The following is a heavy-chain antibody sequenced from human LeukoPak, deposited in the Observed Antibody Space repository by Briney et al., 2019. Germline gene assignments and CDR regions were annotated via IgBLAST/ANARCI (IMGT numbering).Heavy chain of an antibody. J-gene: IGHJ4*02. D-gene: IGHD2-15*01. V-gene: IGHV3-23*01. CDR2: ISGSGGST. Sequence: GGSLRLSCAASGFTFSSHAMSWVRQAPGEGLEWVSAISGSGGSTFYADSVKGRFTISRDNSKNTLYLQMNSLRAEDTAIYYCAKKSYSGGGCRPPCFDFWGQGTLVTVSS. CDR1: GFTFSSHA. CDR3: AKKSYSGGGCRPPCFDF.